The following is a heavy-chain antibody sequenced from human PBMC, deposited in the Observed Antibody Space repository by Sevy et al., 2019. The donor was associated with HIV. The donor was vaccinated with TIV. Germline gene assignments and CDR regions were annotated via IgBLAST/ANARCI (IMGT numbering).Heavy chain of an antibody. Sequence: SETLSLTCSVSGGSISSGFYSWTWIRLPAGKGLEWIGHLSTSGTSNYNSSLKSQVTISVDTSKNQFSLKLTSVTAADTAVYYCARDRRNDFNGPAHYLDVWGKGTTVTVSS. CDR2: LSTSGTS. CDR3: ARDRRNDFNGPAHYLDV. J-gene: IGHJ6*03. CDR1: GGSISSGFYS. V-gene: IGHV4-61*09. D-gene: IGHD2-21*02.